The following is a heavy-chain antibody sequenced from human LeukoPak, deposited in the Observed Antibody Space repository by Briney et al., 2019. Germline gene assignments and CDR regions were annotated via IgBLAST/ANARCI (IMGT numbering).Heavy chain of an antibody. CDR2: INHSGST. CDR1: GGSFIGFH. CDR3: ARDHEDIVATIWGEGLNI. Sequence: PSETLSLTCAVYGGSFIGFHWNWIRQPPGKGLEWIGDINHSGSTNYNPSLTSRVTISVDPSKNQFSLNLSSVTAADTAVYYCARDHEDIVATIWGEGLNIWGQGTVVTVSS. D-gene: IGHD5-12*01. J-gene: IGHJ3*02. V-gene: IGHV4-34*01.